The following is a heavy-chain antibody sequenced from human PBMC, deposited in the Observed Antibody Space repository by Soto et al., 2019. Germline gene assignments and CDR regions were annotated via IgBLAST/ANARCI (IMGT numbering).Heavy chain of an antibody. Sequence: SETLSLTCTVSGASISGYYWSWIRKSAGKGLEWIGRIYATGTTDYNPSLKSRVMMSVDTSKKQFSPKLRSVTAADTAVYYCVRDGTKTLRDWFDPWGQGISVTVSS. J-gene: IGHJ5*02. D-gene: IGHD1-1*01. CDR2: IYATGTT. CDR3: VRDGTKTLRDWFDP. CDR1: GASISGYY. V-gene: IGHV4-4*07.